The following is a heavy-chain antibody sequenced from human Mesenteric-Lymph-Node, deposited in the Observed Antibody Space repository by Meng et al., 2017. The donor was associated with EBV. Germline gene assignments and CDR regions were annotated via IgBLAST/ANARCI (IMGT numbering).Heavy chain of an antibody. CDR2: IYHSGST. V-gene: IGHV4-4*02. Sequence: QVSRPGRLTPSGPRSLHCAFSGGSLSSSNWWSWVRQPPGKGLEWIGEIYHSGSTNYNPSLKSRVTISVDKSKNQFSLKLSSVTAADTAVYYCASHRYCSSTSCSWFDPWGQGTLVTVSS. J-gene: IGHJ5*02. CDR3: ASHRYCSSTSCSWFDP. CDR1: GGSLSSSNW. D-gene: IGHD2-2*01.